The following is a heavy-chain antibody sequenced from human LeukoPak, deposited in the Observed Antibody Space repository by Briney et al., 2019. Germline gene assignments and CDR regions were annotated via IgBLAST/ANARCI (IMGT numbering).Heavy chain of an antibody. CDR1: GVSIINNNYY. Sequence: SETLSLTCFVYGVSIINNNYYWAWIRQPPGKGLEWIGSVYHSGSTSYNPSLKSRVTMSVDTSKNHFTLKLNSVTAADTAVYSCAGHKYYNFWGSFNWFDPWGQGILVTVSS. CDR3: AGHKYYNFWGSFNWFDP. J-gene: IGHJ5*02. V-gene: IGHV4-39*01. D-gene: IGHD3-3*01. CDR2: VYHSGST.